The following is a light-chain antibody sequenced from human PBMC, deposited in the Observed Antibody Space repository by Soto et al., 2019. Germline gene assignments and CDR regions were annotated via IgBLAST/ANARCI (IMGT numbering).Light chain of an antibody. CDR2: EAS. V-gene: IGKV3-11*01. J-gene: IGKJ5*01. CDR3: QQYGSSPRT. Sequence: EIELTHSPATLSLSPWERATLSFRASQSVDSSLTWYQQKPGQAPKLLIYEASNRETGIPARFSGSGSGTDFTLTISRLEPEDFAVYYCQQYGSSPRTFGQGTRLEIK. CDR1: QSVDSS.